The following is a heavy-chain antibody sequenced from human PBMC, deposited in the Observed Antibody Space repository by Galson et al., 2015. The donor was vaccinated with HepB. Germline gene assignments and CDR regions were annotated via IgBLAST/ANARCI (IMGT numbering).Heavy chain of an antibody. CDR2: IRGSGGST. V-gene: IGHV3-23*01. D-gene: IGHD4-17*01. CDR3: AKDYYGDYWYFHL. J-gene: IGHJ2*01. CDR1: GFTFSSYA. Sequence: ARRLSCAASGFTFSSYAMTWVRQAPGQGLEWVSAIRGSGGSTYSADSVKGRFTISRDNSKNTLYLQMNSLRAEDTAVYYCAKDYYGDYWYFHLWGRGTLVIVSS.